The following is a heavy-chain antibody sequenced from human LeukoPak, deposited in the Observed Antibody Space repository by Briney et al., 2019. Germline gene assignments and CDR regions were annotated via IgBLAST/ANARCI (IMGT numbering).Heavy chain of an antibody. CDR2: MNPNSGNT. V-gene: IGHV1-8*01. Sequence: GASVKVSCKASGYTFTSYDINWVRQATGQGLEWMGWMNPNSGNTGYAQKFQGRVTMTSITSISTAYMELSSLRSEDTAVYYCARRGRAAAGIGYFDYWGQGTLVTVSS. J-gene: IGHJ4*02. D-gene: IGHD6-13*01. CDR1: GYTFTSYD. CDR3: ARRGRAAAGIGYFDY.